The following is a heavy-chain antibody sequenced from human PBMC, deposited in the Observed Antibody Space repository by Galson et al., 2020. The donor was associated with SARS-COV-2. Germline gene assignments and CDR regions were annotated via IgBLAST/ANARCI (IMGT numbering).Heavy chain of an antibody. J-gene: IGHJ4*02. CDR2: IYPGDSDT. CDR3: ARRTGWQIDY. Sequence: GESLKISCQGSGYNFATYWIVWVRQMPGKGLEWMGPIYPGDSDTKYSPSFQGQVTISADTSIDTAFLQWNGLKASDTATYYCARRTGWQIDYWGQGTLVTVSS. CDR1: GYNFATYW. V-gene: IGHV5-51*01.